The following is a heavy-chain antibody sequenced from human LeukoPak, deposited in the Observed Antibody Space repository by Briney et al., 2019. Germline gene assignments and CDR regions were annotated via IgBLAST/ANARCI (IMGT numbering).Heavy chain of an antibody. V-gene: IGHV4-39*07. J-gene: IGHJ5*02. CDR2: IYYSGST. CDR1: GGSISSSSYY. D-gene: IGHD3-9*01. Sequence: NPSETLSLTCTVSGGSISSSSYYWGWIRQPPGKGLEWIGSIYYSGSTYYNPSLKSRITISVDTSKNQFSLDLSSVTAADTAVYYCARDSGHYESLSGYGFWLDPWGQGTQVIVSS. CDR3: ARDSGHYESLSGYGFWLDP.